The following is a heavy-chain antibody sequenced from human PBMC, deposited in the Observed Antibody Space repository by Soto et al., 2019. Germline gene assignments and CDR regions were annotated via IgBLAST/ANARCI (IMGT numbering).Heavy chain of an antibody. V-gene: IGHV3-30*18. CDR3: AKDQAYYDSSGYLDY. CDR2: ISYDGSNK. J-gene: IGHJ4*02. CDR1: GFTFSSYG. D-gene: IGHD3-22*01. Sequence: PRGSLRLSCAASGFTFSSYGMHWVRQAPGKGLEWVAVISYDGSNKYYADSVKGRFTISRDNSKNTLYLQMNSLRAEDTAVYYCAKDQAYYDSSGYLDYWGQGTLVTVSS.